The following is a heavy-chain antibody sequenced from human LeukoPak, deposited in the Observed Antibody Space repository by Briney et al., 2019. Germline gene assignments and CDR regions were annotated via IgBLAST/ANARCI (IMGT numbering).Heavy chain of an antibody. V-gene: IGHV1-46*01. CDR1: GYTFTSYY. J-gene: IGHJ3*02. D-gene: IGHD6-25*01. CDR3: ARDGFSSVWQGGWRAFDI. CDR2: INPTVGDT. Sequence: ASVKVSCKASGYTFTSYYVHWVRQAPGHGLQWMGIINPTVGDTIYAQRFQGRVTMTRDMSPSTIYMELSSLRSQGTSVYYCARDGFSSVWQGGWRAFDIWDHGTMVIVSS.